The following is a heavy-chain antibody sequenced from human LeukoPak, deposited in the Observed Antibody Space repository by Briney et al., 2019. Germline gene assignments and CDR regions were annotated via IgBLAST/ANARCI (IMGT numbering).Heavy chain of an antibody. Sequence: GGSLRLSCAASGFIFSSYWMTWVRQAPGKGLEWVANIKEDGSEKYYVGSMKGRFTISRDNADNSLSLQMNSLRAEDTAVYYCARAPSEIGGYYPEYFRHWGQGTLVTVSS. V-gene: IGHV3-7*01. CDR1: GFIFSSYW. CDR2: IKEDGSEK. D-gene: IGHD3-22*01. J-gene: IGHJ1*01. CDR3: ARAPSEIGGYYPEYFRH.